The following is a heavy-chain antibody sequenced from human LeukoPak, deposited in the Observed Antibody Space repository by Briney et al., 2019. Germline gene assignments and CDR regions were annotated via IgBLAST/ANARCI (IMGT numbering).Heavy chain of an antibody. CDR2: IKQDGSEK. V-gene: IGHV3-7*01. CDR3: ARERGGFCSGTSCYKAFDI. Sequence: PGGSLRLSCAASGFTFRSYAMSWVRQAPGKGLEWVANIKQDGSEKYYVDSVKGRFTISRDSANNSLYLQLNSLRAEDTAVYYCARERGGFCSGTSCYKAFDIWGQGTMVTVSS. J-gene: IGHJ3*02. CDR1: GFTFRSYA. D-gene: IGHD2-2*02.